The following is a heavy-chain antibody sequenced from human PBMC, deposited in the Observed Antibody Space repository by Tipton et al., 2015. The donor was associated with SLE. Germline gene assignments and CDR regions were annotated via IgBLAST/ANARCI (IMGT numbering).Heavy chain of an antibody. V-gene: IGHV4-59*01. Sequence: TLSLTCNVSGYSIRNGYYWTWIRQPPGKRLEWIAYIYHSGITNYNPSLQSRVTISVDRSKDQFSLKLTSVTAADTAVYYCARGPPFMEWERNWFDPWGQGTQVTVSS. J-gene: IGHJ5*02. CDR1: GYSIRNGYY. D-gene: IGHD3-3*02. CDR2: IYHSGIT. CDR3: ARGPPFMEWERNWFDP.